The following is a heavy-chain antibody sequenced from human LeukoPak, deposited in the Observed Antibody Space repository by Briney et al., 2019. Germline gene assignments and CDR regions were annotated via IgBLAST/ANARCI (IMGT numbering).Heavy chain of an antibody. CDR2: IYYSGST. CDR3: AKSAAGTADFDY. J-gene: IGHJ4*02. D-gene: IGHD1-1*01. V-gene: IGHV4-59*08. Sequence: SETLSLTCTVSGGSISSYHWSWIRQPPGKGLEWIGYIYYSGSTNYNPSLKSRVTISVDTSKNQFSLKVSSVTAADTAVYYCAKSAAGTADFDYWGQGTLVTVSS. CDR1: GGSISSYH.